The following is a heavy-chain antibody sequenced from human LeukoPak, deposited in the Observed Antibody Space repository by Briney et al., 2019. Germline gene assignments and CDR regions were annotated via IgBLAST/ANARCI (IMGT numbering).Heavy chain of an antibody. J-gene: IGHJ5*02. V-gene: IGHV4-34*01. CDR1: GGSFSGYY. CDR2: INHSGST. D-gene: IGHD3-10*01. Sequence: SETLSLTCAVYGGSFSGYYWSWIRQPPGKGLEWIGEINHSGSTNYNPSLKSRVTISIDRSNNLFSLKLTSVTAADTAVYYCARDYYGFNWFDPWGQGTLVTVSS. CDR3: ARDYYGFNWFDP.